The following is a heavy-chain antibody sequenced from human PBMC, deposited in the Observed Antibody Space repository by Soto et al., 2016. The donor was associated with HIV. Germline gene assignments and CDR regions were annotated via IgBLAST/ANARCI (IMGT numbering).Heavy chain of an antibody. CDR1: NGSITSYY. V-gene: IGHV4-59*13. J-gene: IGHJ4*02. D-gene: IGHD1-1*01. CDR3: ATTTATSSPAHFDH. Sequence: QVQLQESGPGLVKPSETLSLTCGVSNGSITSYYWTWIRQPPGKGLEWVAYIYYNGSTMYNPSLKSRVTMSVNRSKKQFSLKLASVTTADTAIYYCATTTATSSPAHFDHWGQGTLVTVSS. CDR2: IYYNGST.